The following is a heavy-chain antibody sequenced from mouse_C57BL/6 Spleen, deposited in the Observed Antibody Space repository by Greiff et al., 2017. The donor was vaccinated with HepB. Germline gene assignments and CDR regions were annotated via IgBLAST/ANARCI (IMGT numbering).Heavy chain of an antibody. D-gene: IGHD1-1*01. CDR1: GFTFSSYA. CDR3: ARYGYYGSSHYYAMDY. CDR2: ISDGGSYT. V-gene: IGHV5-4*03. J-gene: IGHJ4*01. Sequence: EVKVVESGGGLVKPGGSLKLSCAASGFTFSSYAMSWVRQTPEKRLEWVATISDGGSYTYYPDNVKGRFTISRDNAKNNRYLQMSHLKSEDTAMYDCARYGYYGSSHYYAMDYWGQGASVSVSA.